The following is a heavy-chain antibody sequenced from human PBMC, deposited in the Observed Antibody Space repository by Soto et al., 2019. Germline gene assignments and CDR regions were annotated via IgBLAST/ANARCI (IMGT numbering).Heavy chain of an antibody. J-gene: IGHJ4*02. V-gene: IGHV3-7*03. D-gene: IGHD6-19*01. CDR2: IKQDGSEK. Sequence: GGSLRLSCAASGFTFSSYWMSWVRQAPGKGLEWVANIKQDGSEKYYVDSVKGRFTISRDNAKNSLYLQMNSLRAEDTAVYYCARARASGWYGDFDYWGQGTLVPVYS. CDR3: ARARASGWYGDFDY. CDR1: GFTFSSYW.